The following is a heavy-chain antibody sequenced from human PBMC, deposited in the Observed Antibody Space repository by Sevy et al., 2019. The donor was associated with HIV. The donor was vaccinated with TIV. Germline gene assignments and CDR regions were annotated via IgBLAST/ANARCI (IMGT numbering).Heavy chain of an antibody. CDR2: IKQDGSER. D-gene: IGHD6-25*01. Sequence: GGSLRLSCAASGFTFSSYWMSWVRQAPGKGLEWVANIKQDGSERYYLDSVKGRFTISRDNAKNSLYLQMDSLRAEDTAVYYCERGGQRFDYWGQGTLVTVSS. V-gene: IGHV3-7*01. J-gene: IGHJ4*02. CDR3: ERGGQRFDY. CDR1: GFTFSSYW.